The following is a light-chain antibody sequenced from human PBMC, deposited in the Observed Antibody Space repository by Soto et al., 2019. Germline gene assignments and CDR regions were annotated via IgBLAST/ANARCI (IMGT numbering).Light chain of an antibody. CDR2: DAS. J-gene: IGKJ3*01. Sequence: EIVLTQSPATLSLSPGERATLSCRASQSINNYLAWYQQKPGQATRLLIYDASNRATGIPARFSGSGSGTDFTITISSLEPEDFAVYYCLRGTNWPPLVTFGPGTKVDIK. V-gene: IGKV3-11*01. CDR1: QSINNY. CDR3: LRGTNWPPLVT.